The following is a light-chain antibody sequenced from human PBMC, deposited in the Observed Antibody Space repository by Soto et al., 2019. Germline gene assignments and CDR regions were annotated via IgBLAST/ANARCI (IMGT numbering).Light chain of an antibody. J-gene: IGKJ1*01. V-gene: IGKV3-20*01. CDR2: DAS. Sequence: IVLRQSPGTLSLSPGERTTPSCRATESVVSSYLAWYQLKPGQAPRLLIYDASSRATGIPDRFSGSGSGTDFTLTISRLEPEDFAVYYCQQYGSIPWTFGQGTKVDIK. CDR1: ESVVSSY. CDR3: QQYGSIPWT.